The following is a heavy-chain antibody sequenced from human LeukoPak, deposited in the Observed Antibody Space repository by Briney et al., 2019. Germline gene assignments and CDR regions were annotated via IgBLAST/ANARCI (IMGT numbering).Heavy chain of an antibody. CDR3: ATDPNPYSSTSGYFDF. CDR1: GGSFRNYG. D-gene: IGHD6-13*01. Sequence: SVKVSCKASGGSFRNYGFHWVRQAPGQGLEWMRGMLPIFGTANYAQKFQGRVTITADESSNTASLDLSSLTSEDTAVYYCATDPNPYSSTSGYFDFWGQGTLVTVSS. CDR2: MLPIFGTA. J-gene: IGHJ4*02. V-gene: IGHV1-69*13.